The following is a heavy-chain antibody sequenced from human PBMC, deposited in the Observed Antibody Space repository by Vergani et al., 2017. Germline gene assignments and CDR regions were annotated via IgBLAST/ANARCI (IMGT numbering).Heavy chain of an antibody. Sequence: EVQLLESGGGLVQPGGSLRLSCAASGFTFSSYAMSWVRQAPGKGLEWVSAISGSGGSTYYADSVKGRFTISRDNSKNTLYLQMNSLRAEDTAVFYCAKDQHLVRQQLVVPYLDYWGQGSLGTVCS. CDR1: GFTFSSYA. D-gene: IGHD6-13*01. V-gene: IGHV3-23*01. CDR3: AKDQHLVRQQLVVPYLDY. CDR2: ISGSGGST. J-gene: IGHJ4*02.